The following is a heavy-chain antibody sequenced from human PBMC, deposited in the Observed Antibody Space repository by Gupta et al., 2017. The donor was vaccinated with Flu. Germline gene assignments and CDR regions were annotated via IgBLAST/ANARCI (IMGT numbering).Heavy chain of an antibody. CDR1: GATSRSTA. J-gene: IGHJ6*02. D-gene: IGHD2-21*02. CDR2: IIPIFGTA. Sequence: QPQLVQPGAGVTQPRSLVQVSCKAAGATSRSTATTRVRQAPGQGFGWMGGIIPIFGTANYAQKFQGRVTITAYKSPSTAYMELSSLRSEDTAVYYCATIYCGGDCYAGYGMDVWGQGTTVTVSS. CDR3: ATIYCGGDCYAGYGMDV. V-gene: IGHV1-69*06.